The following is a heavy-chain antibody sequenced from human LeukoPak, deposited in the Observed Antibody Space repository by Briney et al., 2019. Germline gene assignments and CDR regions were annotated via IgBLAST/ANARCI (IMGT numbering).Heavy chain of an antibody. Sequence: ASVKVSCKASGGTFSSYAISWVRQATGQGLEWMGGIIPIFGTANYAQKFQGRVTITTDESTSTAYMELSSLRSEDTAVYYCARVPDYVWGHFDYWGQGTLVTVSS. CDR2: IIPIFGTA. J-gene: IGHJ4*02. D-gene: IGHD3-16*01. CDR1: GGTFSSYA. CDR3: ARVPDYVWGHFDY. V-gene: IGHV1-69*05.